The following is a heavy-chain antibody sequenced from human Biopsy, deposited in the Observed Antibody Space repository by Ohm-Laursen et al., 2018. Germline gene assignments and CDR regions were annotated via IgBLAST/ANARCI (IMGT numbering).Heavy chain of an antibody. V-gene: IGHV4-4*07. CDR2: IYTSGSP. D-gene: IGHD1-26*01. Sequence: SDTLSLPCTVSGDPIYNYYWSWIRQPAGKGLEWIGRIYTSGSPNYNLSLESRVTMSVDTSKNQFSLNLRSVTAADTAVYYCARGTGRYYVYGAFDIWGQGTVVTVSS. J-gene: IGHJ3*02. CDR3: ARGTGRYYVYGAFDI. CDR1: GDPIYNYY.